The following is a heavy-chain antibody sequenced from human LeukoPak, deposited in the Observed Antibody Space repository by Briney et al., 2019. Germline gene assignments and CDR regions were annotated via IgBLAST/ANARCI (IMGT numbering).Heavy chain of an antibody. CDR2: INHSGST. CDR3: AREVAARIDY. D-gene: IGHD6-6*01. V-gene: IGHV4-34*01. Sequence: PSETLSLTCAVYGGSFSGYYWSWIRQPPGKGLEWIGEINHSGSTNYNPSLKSRVTISVDTSKNQFSLKLSSVTAADTAVHYCAREVAARIDYWGQGTLVTVSS. J-gene: IGHJ4*02. CDR1: GGSFSGYY.